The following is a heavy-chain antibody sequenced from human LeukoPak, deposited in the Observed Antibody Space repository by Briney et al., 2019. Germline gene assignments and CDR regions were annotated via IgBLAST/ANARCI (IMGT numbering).Heavy chain of an antibody. CDR1: GYSINNYW. D-gene: IGHD2-15*01. CDR3: ARQEYCSGGSCYTWFDP. Sequence: GESLKISCKGSGYSINNYWIGWVRQMPGKGLEWMGTIYPADSDIRYSPSFQGQVTISADKSISTAYLQWSSLKASDTAMYYCARQEYCSGGSCYTWFDPWGQGTLVTVSS. J-gene: IGHJ5*02. V-gene: IGHV5-51*01. CDR2: IYPADSDI.